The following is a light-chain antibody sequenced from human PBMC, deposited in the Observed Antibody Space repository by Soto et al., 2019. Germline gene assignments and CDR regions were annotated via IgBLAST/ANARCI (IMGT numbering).Light chain of an antibody. V-gene: IGLV2-14*01. CDR1: SSDVGRYDY. J-gene: IGLJ1*01. CDR3: SSFTTSSTFV. CDR2: DVS. Sequence: QSALAQPASVSGSPGQSITISCTGTSSDVGRYDYVSWFQQHTGKTPKLLIYDVSNWPSGASDRFSGSKSGNTASLTISGLQPEDEADYYCSSFTTSSTFVFGTGTKLTVL.